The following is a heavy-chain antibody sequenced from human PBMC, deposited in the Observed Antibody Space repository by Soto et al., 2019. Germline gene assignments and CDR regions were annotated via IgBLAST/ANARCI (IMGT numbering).Heavy chain of an antibody. J-gene: IGHJ3*02. CDR1: GFSFNVYY. D-gene: IGHD6-19*01. CDR2: ISILGDST. Sequence: QEQLAESGGGLVKPGGSLRLSCAASGFSFNVYYMTWIRQAPGSGLEWVASISILGDSTYYADCVKGRFTIARDNARNSLHLQMDTLRAEDTAVYYCARDRAGTRTFPHNTFNMWGQGTTVTVAS. V-gene: IGHV3-11*01. CDR3: ARDRAGTRTFPHNTFNM.